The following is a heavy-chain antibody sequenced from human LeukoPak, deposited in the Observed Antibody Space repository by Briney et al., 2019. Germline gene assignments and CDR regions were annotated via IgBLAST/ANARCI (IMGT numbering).Heavy chain of an antibody. J-gene: IGHJ5*02. Sequence: SETLSLTCAVYGGSFSGYYWSWIRQPPGKGLEWIGEINHSGSTNYNPSLKSRVTISVDTSKNRFSLKLSSVTAADTAVYYCARVITMVRGVIGTNWFDPWGQGTLVTVSS. D-gene: IGHD3-10*01. CDR3: ARVITMVRGVIGTNWFDP. CDR2: INHSGST. CDR1: GGSFSGYY. V-gene: IGHV4-34*01.